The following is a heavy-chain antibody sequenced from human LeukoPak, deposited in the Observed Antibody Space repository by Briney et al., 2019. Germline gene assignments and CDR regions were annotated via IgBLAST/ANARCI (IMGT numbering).Heavy chain of an antibody. CDR3: AREEDNADEYLREDY. D-gene: IGHD2/OR15-2a*01. CDR1: GFTFSSYW. Sequence: GGSLRLSCAASGFTFSSYWMTWVRQAPGKGLEWVANIKQDGSEKYYVDSVKGRFTISRDNAKNSLYLQMNSLRAEDTAVYYCAREEDNADEYLREDYWGQGILVTVSS. V-gene: IGHV3-7*01. J-gene: IGHJ4*02. CDR2: IKQDGSEK.